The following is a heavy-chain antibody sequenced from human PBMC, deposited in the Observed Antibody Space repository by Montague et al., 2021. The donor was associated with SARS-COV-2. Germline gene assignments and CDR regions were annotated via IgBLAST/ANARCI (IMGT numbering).Heavy chain of an antibody. CDR1: GFTVSSNY. Sequence: SLRLSCEAYGFTVSSNYMSWVRQAPGKGLEWVSVIYSGGSTYYSXSVXSRCTVSRDNSKNTLYLQMNSLRAEDTAVYYCARDQRRYGSGSYYGPHYYYYGMDVWGQGTTVTVSS. V-gene: IGHV3-66*02. CDR2: IYSGGST. CDR3: ARDQRRYGSGSYYGPHYYYYGMDV. J-gene: IGHJ6*02. D-gene: IGHD3-10*01.